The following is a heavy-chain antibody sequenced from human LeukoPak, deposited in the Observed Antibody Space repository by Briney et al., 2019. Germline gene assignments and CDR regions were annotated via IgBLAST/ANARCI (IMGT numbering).Heavy chain of an antibody. D-gene: IGHD5-12*01. CDR3: ARRYSGYEYFEY. J-gene: IGHJ4*02. CDR1: GYSSTSYW. Sequence: PGESLKISWKGSGYSSTSYWIGWVRQMPGKGLEWMGIIYPGDSDTRYSPSFQGQVTISADKSINTAYLHWSSLKASDTAMYYCARRYSGYEYFEYWGQGTLVTVSS. V-gene: IGHV5-51*01. CDR2: IYPGDSDT.